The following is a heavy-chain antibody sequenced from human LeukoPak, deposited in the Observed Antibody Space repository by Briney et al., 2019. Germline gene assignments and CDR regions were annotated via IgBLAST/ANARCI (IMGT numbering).Heavy chain of an antibody. Sequence: PSETLSLTCAVSGGSISSSNWWSWVRQPPGKGLEWIGEIYHSGSTNYNPSLKSRVTISVDKSKNQFSLKLSSVTAADTAVYYCARGRYFDWMIFDYWGQGTLVTVSS. J-gene: IGHJ4*02. CDR2: IYHSGST. D-gene: IGHD3-9*01. V-gene: IGHV4-4*02. CDR1: GGSISSSNW. CDR3: ARGRYFDWMIFDY.